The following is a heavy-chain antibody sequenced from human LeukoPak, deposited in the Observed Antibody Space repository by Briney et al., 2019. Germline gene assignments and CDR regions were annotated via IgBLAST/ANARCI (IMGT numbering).Heavy chain of an antibody. CDR3: ARAFGYCSGGSCYSDY. CDR1: GFTFSNYW. CDR2: ISSSSSYI. D-gene: IGHD2-15*01. V-gene: IGHV3-21*01. J-gene: IGHJ4*02. Sequence: GGSLRLSCAASGFTFSNYWMAWVRQAPGKGLEWVSSISSSSSYIYYADSVKGRFTISRDNAKNSLYLQMNSLRAEDTAVYYCARAFGYCSGGSCYSDYWGQGTLVTVSS.